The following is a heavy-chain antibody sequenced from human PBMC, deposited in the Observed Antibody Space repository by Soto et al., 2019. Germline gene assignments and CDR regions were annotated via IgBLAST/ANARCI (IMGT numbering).Heavy chain of an antibody. Sequence: QVQLVESGGGVVQPGRSLRLSCAASGFTFSRHAIHWVRQAPGKGLEWVALIRYDGSNRNYVDSVKGRFTISRDSSKNTVYLQMNSLRVEDTAIYFCARDTDNGLDYWGQGTLVTVSS. D-gene: IGHD1-1*01. J-gene: IGHJ4*02. CDR2: IRYDGSNR. CDR3: ARDTDNGLDY. CDR1: GFTFSRHA. V-gene: IGHV3-33*01.